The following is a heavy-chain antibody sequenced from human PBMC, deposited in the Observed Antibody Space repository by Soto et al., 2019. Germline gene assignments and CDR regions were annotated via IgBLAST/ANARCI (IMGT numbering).Heavy chain of an antibody. J-gene: IGHJ4*02. Sequence: QVQLVESGGGLVKTRGSLRLSCVASGFSFSDYYTSWVRQAPGKGLEWIAYISGTSSNIYYGDSVKGRFTISRDNAENSVFLQMNNLRAEDTARYYCAKMTSSGWYDPVFHWGQGTLVTVSS. CDR3: AKMTSSGWYDPVFH. CDR2: ISGTSSNI. CDR1: GFSFSDYY. V-gene: IGHV3-11*01. D-gene: IGHD6-19*01.